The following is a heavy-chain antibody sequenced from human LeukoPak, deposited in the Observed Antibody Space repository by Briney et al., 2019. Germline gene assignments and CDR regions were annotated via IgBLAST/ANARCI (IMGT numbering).Heavy chain of an antibody. Sequence: GESLKISCKTSGYIFTSVWIGWVRQKPGKGLEWVALIYPHNSQTIYSPSSEGQVTISADKSISTACLQWNSLKASDTAMYYCARRGVGVLTDHWGPGTLVTVSS. CDR2: IYPHNSQT. D-gene: IGHD3-10*01. V-gene: IGHV5-51*01. CDR3: ARRGVGVLTDH. CDR1: GYIFTSVW. J-gene: IGHJ4*02.